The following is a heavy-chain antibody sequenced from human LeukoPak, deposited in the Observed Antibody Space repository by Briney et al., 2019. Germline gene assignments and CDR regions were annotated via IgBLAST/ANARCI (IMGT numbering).Heavy chain of an antibody. Sequence: SETLSLTCAVYGGXFSGYYCSWIRQPPGKGLEWNGEINHSGSTNYNPSLKSRITISVDTSKNQFSLKLSSVTAADTAVYYCAREDSYYYDSSGYSGWFDPWGQGTLVTVSS. D-gene: IGHD3-22*01. V-gene: IGHV4-34*01. CDR2: INHSGST. J-gene: IGHJ5*02. CDR1: GGXFSGYY. CDR3: AREDSYYYDSSGYSGWFDP.